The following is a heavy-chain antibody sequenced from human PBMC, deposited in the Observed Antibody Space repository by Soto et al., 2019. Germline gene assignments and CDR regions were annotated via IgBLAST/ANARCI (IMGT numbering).Heavy chain of an antibody. D-gene: IGHD1-26*01. CDR3: ARYSGTYRDY. CDR2: IPTTSGYI. V-gene: IGHV3-21*06. J-gene: IGHJ4*02. Sequence: EVQLVESGGGLVKPGGSLRLSRVASGFTFSRYDMSWVRQAPGKGLEWVSSIPTTSGYIFYADSVKGRFTISRDDAKNSLYLQMNSLRVEDTGVYYCARYSGTYRDYWGQGTLVTVSS. CDR1: GFTFSRYD.